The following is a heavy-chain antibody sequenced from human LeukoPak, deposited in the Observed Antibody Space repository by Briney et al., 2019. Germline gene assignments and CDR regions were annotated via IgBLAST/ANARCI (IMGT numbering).Heavy chain of an antibody. J-gene: IGHJ4*02. Sequence: GSLRLSCAASGFTFSSYWMSWVRQAPGKGLEWVANIKQDGSEKYYVDSVKGRFTISRDNAKNSLYLRMNSLRAEDTAVYYCAKDRFAGSPFDYWGQGTLVTVSS. CDR2: IKQDGSEK. D-gene: IGHD3-10*01. CDR1: GFTFSSYW. V-gene: IGHV3-7*01. CDR3: AKDRFAGSPFDY.